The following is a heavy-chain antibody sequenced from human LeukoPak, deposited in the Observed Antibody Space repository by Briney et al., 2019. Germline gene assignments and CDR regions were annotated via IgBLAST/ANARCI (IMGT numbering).Heavy chain of an antibody. V-gene: IGHV3-30*02. CDR1: GFTFSSYG. Sequence: GGSLRLSCAASGFTFSSYGMHWVRQAPGKGLEWVAFIRYDGSNKYYADSVKGRFTISRDNSKNTLYLQMNSLRAEDTAVYYCAKDPRRISMIVVVRRGYYMDVWGKGTTVTISS. CDR3: AKDPRRISMIVVVRRGYYMDV. J-gene: IGHJ6*03. D-gene: IGHD3-22*01. CDR2: IRYDGSNK.